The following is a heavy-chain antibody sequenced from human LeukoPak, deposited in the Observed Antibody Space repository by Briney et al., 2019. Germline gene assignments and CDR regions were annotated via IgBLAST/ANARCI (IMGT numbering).Heavy chain of an antibody. Sequence: GGSLRLSCAASGFTFTDYAIHWVRQAPGKGLERVAVISYDGDHKYYPDSVKGRFTISRDNSKNTVYLQMNSLRVEDTAVYFCAREYYSGNYYVFDYWGQGTLVTVSS. CDR3: AREYYSGNYYVFDY. CDR1: GFTFTDYA. D-gene: IGHD1-26*01. CDR2: ISYDGDHK. J-gene: IGHJ4*02. V-gene: IGHV3-30-3*01.